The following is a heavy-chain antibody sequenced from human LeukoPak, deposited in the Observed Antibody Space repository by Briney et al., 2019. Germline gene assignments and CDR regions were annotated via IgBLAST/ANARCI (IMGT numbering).Heavy chain of an antibody. Sequence: SETLSLTCTVSGGSISSSSYHWGWIRQPPGKGLEWIGSIYYSGSTYYNPSLKSRVSISLDTSKNQLSLKLRSMTAADTAVYYCASREYSSSHNHWGQGTLVTVSS. D-gene: IGHD4-11*01. CDR2: IYYSGST. V-gene: IGHV4-39*01. J-gene: IGHJ4*02. CDR1: GGSISSSSYH. CDR3: ASREYSSSHNH.